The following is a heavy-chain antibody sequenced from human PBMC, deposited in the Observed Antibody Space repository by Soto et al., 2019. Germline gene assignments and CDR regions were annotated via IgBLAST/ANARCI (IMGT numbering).Heavy chain of an antibody. CDR1: GGTFSSYT. J-gene: IGHJ6*02. D-gene: IGHD4-17*01. Sequence: QVQLVQSGAEVKKPGSSVKVSCKASGGTFSSYTISWVRQAPGQGLEWMGRIIPILGIANYAQKFQGRVTITADKSTSTAYMELSSLRSEDTAVYYCARTVPSAYYYGMDVWGQGNPGHRLL. V-gene: IGHV1-69*02. CDR2: IIPILGIA. CDR3: ARTVPSAYYYGMDV.